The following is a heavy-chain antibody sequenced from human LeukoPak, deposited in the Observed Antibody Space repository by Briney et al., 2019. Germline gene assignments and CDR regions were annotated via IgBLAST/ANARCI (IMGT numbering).Heavy chain of an antibody. D-gene: IGHD3-3*01. Sequence: PGGSLRLSCAASGFTFSSYGMHWVRQAPGKGLEWVAVISYDGSNKYYADSVRGRFTISRDNSKNTVYLQMNSLRPEDTAVYYCAQDFWSFRDYWGQGTLVTVSS. CDR1: GFTFSSYG. CDR2: ISYDGSNK. J-gene: IGHJ4*02. CDR3: AQDFWSFRDY. V-gene: IGHV3-30*18.